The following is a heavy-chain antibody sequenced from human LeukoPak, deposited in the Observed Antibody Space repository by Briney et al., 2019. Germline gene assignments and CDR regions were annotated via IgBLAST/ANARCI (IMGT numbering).Heavy chain of an antibody. CDR2: ISTSGAST. Sequence: PGRSLRLSCAASGFTFSSYAMHWVRQAPGKGLEWVSAISTSGASTYYADSVKGRFTISRDNSKNTLYLQMNSLRAKDTAVYYCAKELGPMVRGVLDYWGQGTLVTVSS. CDR3: AKELGPMVRGVLDY. D-gene: IGHD3-10*01. V-gene: IGHV3-23*01. CDR1: GFTFSSYA. J-gene: IGHJ4*02.